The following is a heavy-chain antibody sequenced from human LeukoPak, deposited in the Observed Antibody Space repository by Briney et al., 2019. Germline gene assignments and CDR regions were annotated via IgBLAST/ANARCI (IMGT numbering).Heavy chain of an antibody. Sequence: SVKVSCKASGGTFSSYAISWVRQAPGQGLEWMGRIIPILGIANYAQKFQGRVTITADKSTSTAYMELSSLRSEDTAVYYCARVAKYCSGGRCFFFDYWGQGTLVTVSS. CDR2: IIPILGIA. D-gene: IGHD2-15*01. CDR1: GGTFSSYA. CDR3: ARVAKYCSGGRCFFFDY. V-gene: IGHV1-69*04. J-gene: IGHJ4*02.